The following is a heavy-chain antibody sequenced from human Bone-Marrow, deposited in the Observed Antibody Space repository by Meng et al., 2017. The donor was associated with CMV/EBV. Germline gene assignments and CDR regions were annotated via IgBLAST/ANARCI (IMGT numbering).Heavy chain of an antibody. CDR3: ARVLVSGITMVRGVKDD. CDR2: ISGSSSYI. V-gene: IGHV3-21*01. CDR1: GFTFSSYS. Sequence: GSLKISCAASGFTFSSYSMNWVRQAPGKGLKWGASISGSSSYIYYADSVKGRFTISRDNAKNSLYLQMNNLRAEYKALYYCARVLVSGITMVRGVKDDWGQGTLVTVSS. J-gene: IGHJ4*02. D-gene: IGHD3-10*01.